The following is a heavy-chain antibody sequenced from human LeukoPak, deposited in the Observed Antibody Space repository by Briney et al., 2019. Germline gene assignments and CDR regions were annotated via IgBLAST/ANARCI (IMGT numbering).Heavy chain of an antibody. Sequence: GTSLRLSCAASGFAFSSYAMHWVRQAPGKGLEWLAVVSAHGLDKFYADSVRGRFTISKDTSQNTLFLQMNSLGSDDTGVYYCAKDRAYLGSYWGQGTLVTVSS. D-gene: IGHD1-26*01. CDR3: AKDRAYLGSY. CDR2: VSAHGLDK. V-gene: IGHV3-30*04. CDR1: GFAFSSYA. J-gene: IGHJ4*02.